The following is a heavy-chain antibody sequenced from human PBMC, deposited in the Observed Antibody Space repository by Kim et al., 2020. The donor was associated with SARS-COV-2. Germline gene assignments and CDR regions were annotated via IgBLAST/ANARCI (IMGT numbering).Heavy chain of an antibody. D-gene: IGHD3-3*01. CDR3: VTSLTIFGVVIIPGAYNWFDP. CDR2: ISSNGGST. J-gene: IGHJ5*02. CDR1: GFTFSSYA. Sequence: GGSLRLSCSASGFTFSSYAMHWVRQAPGKGLEYVSAISSNGGSTYYADSVKGRFTISRDNSKNTLYLQMSSLRAEDTAVYYCVTSLTIFGVVIIPGAYNWFDPWRQGTLVTVSS. V-gene: IGHV3-64D*06.